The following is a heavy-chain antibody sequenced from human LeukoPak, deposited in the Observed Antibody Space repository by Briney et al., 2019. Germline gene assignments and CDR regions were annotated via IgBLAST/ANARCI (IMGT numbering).Heavy chain of an antibody. CDR1: GFTVITND. CDR3: ARGIDPLAATTLAY. Sequence: PGGSLRLSCAASGFTVITNDMTWVRQAPGKGLEWVSALYSDGNTKYADSVQGRFTISGDNSKTPLFHNMSVQGPDDTAVYCDARGIDPLAATTLAYWGQGTLVTVSS. CDR2: LYSDGNT. V-gene: IGHV3-53*01. D-gene: IGHD2-15*01. J-gene: IGHJ4*02.